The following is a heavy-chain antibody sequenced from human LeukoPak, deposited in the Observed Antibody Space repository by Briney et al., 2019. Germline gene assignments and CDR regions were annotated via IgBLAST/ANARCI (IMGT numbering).Heavy chain of an antibody. D-gene: IGHD4-17*01. V-gene: IGHV4-34*01. CDR3: ANGDYGAFDI. CDR2: INHSGST. Sequence: QSSETLSLTCAVYGRSFRGYYWSWIRQPPGKGLEWIGEINHSGSTNYNPSLKSRVTISVDTSKNQFSLKLSSVTAADTAVYYCANGDYGAFDIWGQGTMVTVSS. CDR1: GRSFRGYY. J-gene: IGHJ3*02.